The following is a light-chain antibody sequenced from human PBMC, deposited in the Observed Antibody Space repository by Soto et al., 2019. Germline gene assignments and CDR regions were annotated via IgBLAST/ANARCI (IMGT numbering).Light chain of an antibody. CDR1: SSDIGRNY. CDR2: ENN. Sequence: QSALTQPPSVSAAPGQTVTISCSGSSSDIGRNYVSWYQHLPGTAPKLLIYENNKRPSGIPDRLSGSKSGSSATLGITGLQTGDEADYYCGTWDSSLTTDVFGPGTKLTVL. CDR3: GTWDSSLTTDV. V-gene: IGLV1-51*02. J-gene: IGLJ1*01.